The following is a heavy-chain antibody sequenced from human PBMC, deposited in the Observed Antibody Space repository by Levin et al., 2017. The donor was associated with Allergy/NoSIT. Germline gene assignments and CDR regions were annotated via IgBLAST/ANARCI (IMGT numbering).Heavy chain of an antibody. Sequence: SGPTLVKPKETLTLTCTFSGFSLNTRGVGVGWIRQPPGKALEWVALIYWDGDERYRPSLKSRLTIAKDTFRNKVILTMTGMGPADAGTYYCARRASSVGDYMDVWGKGAMVTVSS. D-gene: IGHD3-16*01. CDR1: GFSLNTRGVG. V-gene: IGHV2-5*02. CDR3: ARRASSVGDYMDV. J-gene: IGHJ6*03. CDR2: IYWDGDE.